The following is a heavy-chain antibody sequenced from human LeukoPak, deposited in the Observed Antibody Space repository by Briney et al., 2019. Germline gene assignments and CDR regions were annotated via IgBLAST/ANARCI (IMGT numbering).Heavy chain of an antibody. V-gene: IGHV4-39*07. CDR3: ARVTQQLAGVGMVY. CDR1: GGSISSSSYY. J-gene: IGHJ4*02. Sequence: SETLSLTCTVSGGSISSSSYYWGWIRQPPGKGLEWIGSIYYSGSTYYNPSLKSRVTISVDTSKNQFSLKLSSVTAADTAVYYCARVTQQLAGVGMVYWGQGTLVTVSS. CDR2: IYYSGST. D-gene: IGHD6-6*01.